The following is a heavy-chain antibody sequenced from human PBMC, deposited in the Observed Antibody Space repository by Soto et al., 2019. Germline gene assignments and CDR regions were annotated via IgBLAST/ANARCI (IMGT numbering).Heavy chain of an antibody. CDR2: IYYSGST. CDR3: ARVIAESIAARPGSYYFDY. V-gene: IGHV4-31*03. J-gene: IGHJ4*02. CDR1: GGSISSGGYY. Sequence: SETLSLTCTVSGGSISSGGYYWSWIRQHPGKGLEWIGYIYYSGSTYYNPSLKSRVTISVDTSKNQFSLKLSSVTAADTAVYYCARVIAESIAARPGSYYFDYWGQGTLVTVSS. D-gene: IGHD6-6*01.